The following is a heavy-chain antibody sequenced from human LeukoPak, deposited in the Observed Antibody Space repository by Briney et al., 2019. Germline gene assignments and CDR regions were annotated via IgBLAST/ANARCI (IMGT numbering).Heavy chain of an antibody. J-gene: IGHJ4*02. CDR3: ARGPLYDWNYFDY. D-gene: IGHD1-20*01. CDR2: IHYSGSS. CDR1: GGSISSYY. Sequence: SETLSLTCTVSGGSISSYYWSWIRQPPGKGLEWIGYIHYSGSSNYNPSLRGRVTISVDTSKNQFSLKLSSVTAADTAVYYCARGPLYDWNYFDYWGQGTLVTVSS. V-gene: IGHV4-59*01.